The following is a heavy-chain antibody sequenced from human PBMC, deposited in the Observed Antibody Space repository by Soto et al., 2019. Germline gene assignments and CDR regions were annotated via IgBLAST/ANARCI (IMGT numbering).Heavy chain of an antibody. CDR1: GSTLSSYV. CDR2: ISSNGGST. J-gene: IGHJ4*02. D-gene: IGHD5-12*01. CDR3: ARGVGDGYEYHWDY. V-gene: IGHV3-64*02. Sequence: SCAASGSTLSSYVIPWLGKDPGKGLEYVSAISSNGGSTYYADSVKGRFTISRDNSKNTLYLQMGSLRAEDMAVYYCARGVGDGYEYHWDYWGQGTPVTVSS.